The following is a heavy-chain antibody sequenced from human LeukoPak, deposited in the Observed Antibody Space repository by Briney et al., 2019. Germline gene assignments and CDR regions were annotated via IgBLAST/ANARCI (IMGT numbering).Heavy chain of an antibody. J-gene: IGHJ4*02. V-gene: IGHV3-74*01. D-gene: IGHD6-6*01. CDR1: GFSFSNYW. CDR3: AKGAYEAARPDY. Sequence: GGSLRLSCAASGFSFSNYWMHWVRQAPGKGLVWVTRMNSDGSATYYADSVKGRFTISRDNSKNTLYLQMNSLRAEDTAVYYCAKGAYEAARPDYWGQGTLVTVSS. CDR2: MNSDGSAT.